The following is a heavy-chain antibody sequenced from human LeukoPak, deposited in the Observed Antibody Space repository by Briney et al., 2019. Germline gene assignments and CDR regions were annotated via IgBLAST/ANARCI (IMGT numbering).Heavy chain of an antibody. Sequence: SETLSLTCTVSGGSISSSSYYWGWIRQPPGKGLEWIGSIYYSGSTYYNPSLKSRVTISVDTSKNQFSLKLSSVTAAGTAVYYCARQFAIRHIVVVTAMVNWGQGTLVTVSS. CDR2: IYYSGST. D-gene: IGHD2-21*02. V-gene: IGHV4-39*01. J-gene: IGHJ4*02. CDR1: GGSISSSSYY. CDR3: ARQFAIRHIVVVTAMVN.